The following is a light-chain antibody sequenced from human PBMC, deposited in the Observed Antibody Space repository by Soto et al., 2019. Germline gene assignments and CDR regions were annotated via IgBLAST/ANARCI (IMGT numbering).Light chain of an antibody. V-gene: IGLV2-14*01. Sequence: QSVLTQPASVSGSPGQSITISCTGTSSDVGGYNYVSWFQRHPGKAPKLKIYEVSNRPSGVSNRFSGSKSGNTASLTISELQAEDEADYYCTSFTTISTWVFGGGTKLTVL. CDR3: TSFTTISTWV. CDR1: SSDVGGYNY. CDR2: EVS. J-gene: IGLJ3*02.